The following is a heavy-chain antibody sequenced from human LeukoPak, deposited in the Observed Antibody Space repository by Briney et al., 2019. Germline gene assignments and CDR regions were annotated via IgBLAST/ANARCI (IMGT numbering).Heavy chain of an antibody. CDR2: IRSKANSYAT. V-gene: IGHV3-73*01. Sequence: GGSLRLSCAASGFTFSSSAMHWVRQASGKGLEWVGRIRSKANSYATAYAASVKGRFTISRDDSKNTAYLQMNSLKTEDTAVYYCTYGDSRGFDYWGQGTLVTVSS. D-gene: IGHD3-22*01. CDR3: TYGDSRGFDY. CDR1: GFTFSSSA. J-gene: IGHJ4*02.